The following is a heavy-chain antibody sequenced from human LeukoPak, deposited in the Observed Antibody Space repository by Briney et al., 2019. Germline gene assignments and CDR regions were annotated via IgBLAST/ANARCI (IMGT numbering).Heavy chain of an antibody. V-gene: IGHV3-23*01. Sequence: PGGSLRLSCAASGFTFSNYAMSWVRQAPGKGLEWVSTISGSGGSTYYADSVKGRFTISRDNSKNTLYLQMNSLRAEDTAVYYCARASNYYDSSGYYYTASAKYYFDYWGQGTLVTVSS. CDR2: ISGSGGST. J-gene: IGHJ4*02. CDR1: GFTFSNYA. D-gene: IGHD3-22*01. CDR3: ARASNYYDSSGYYYTASAKYYFDY.